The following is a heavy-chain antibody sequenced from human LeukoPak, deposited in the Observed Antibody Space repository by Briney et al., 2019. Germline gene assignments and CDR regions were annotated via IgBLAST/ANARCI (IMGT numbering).Heavy chain of an antibody. V-gene: IGHV1-2*06. CDR1: GYTFTAQY. Sequence: GASVKVSCKASGYTFTAQYMHWVRQAPGQGLEWMGRINPSSGGTNYVQKFQGRVTTTRDTSITTAYMELTSLRSDDTAVYYCASGTTERIDYWGQGTQVTVSS. D-gene: IGHD1-1*01. J-gene: IGHJ4*02. CDR3: ASGTTERIDY. CDR2: INPSSGGT.